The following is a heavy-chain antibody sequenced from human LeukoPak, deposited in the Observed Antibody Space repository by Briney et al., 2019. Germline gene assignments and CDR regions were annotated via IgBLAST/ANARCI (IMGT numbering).Heavy chain of an antibody. Sequence: ASVKVSCRASGYTFTSYDINWVRQATGQGLEWMGWMDPNSGNTGYAQKFQGRVTMTRNTSISTAYMELSSLRSEDTAVYYCARVDLAVADDYWGQGTLVTVSS. CDR2: MDPNSGNT. CDR1: GYTFTSYD. J-gene: IGHJ4*02. D-gene: IGHD6-19*01. CDR3: ARVDLAVADDY. V-gene: IGHV1-8*01.